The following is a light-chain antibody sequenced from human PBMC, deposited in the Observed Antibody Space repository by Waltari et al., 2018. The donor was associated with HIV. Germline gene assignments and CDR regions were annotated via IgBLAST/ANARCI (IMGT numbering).Light chain of an antibody. V-gene: IGLV3-19*01. CDR3: NSRDSSGNHYV. Sequence: SSELTQDPAVSVALGQTVRHTCQGDSLRSDYASWYQPKPGQAPVLVIYGKNNRPSGIPDRFSGSSSGNTASLTITGAQAEDEADYYCNSRDSSGNHYVFGTGTKVTVL. CDR1: SLRSDY. CDR2: GKN. J-gene: IGLJ1*01.